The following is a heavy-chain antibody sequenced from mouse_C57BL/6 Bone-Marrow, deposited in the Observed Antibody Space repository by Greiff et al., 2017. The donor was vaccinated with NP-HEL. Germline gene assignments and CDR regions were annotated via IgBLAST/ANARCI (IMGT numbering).Heavy chain of an antibody. CDR3: AREGGYYCSPFAY. CDR2: ISYDGSN. V-gene: IGHV3-6*01. CDR1: GNSITSGYY. Sequence: EVQLQESGPGPVKPSQSLSLTCSVTGNSITSGYYWNWIRQFPGNKLEWMGYISYDGSNNYNPSLKNRISITRDTSKNQFFLKLNSVTTEDTATYYCAREGGYYCSPFAYWGQGTLVTVSA. J-gene: IGHJ3*01. D-gene: IGHD1-1*01.